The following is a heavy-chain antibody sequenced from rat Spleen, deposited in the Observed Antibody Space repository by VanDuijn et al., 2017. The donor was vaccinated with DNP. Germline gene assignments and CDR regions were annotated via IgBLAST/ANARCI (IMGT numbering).Heavy chain of an antibody. Sequence: EVQLVESGGGPVQPGRSLKLSCAASGFTFSNYYMAWVRQAPKKGLEWVATISTSGSRAYYPDSVKGRFTISRDDAKSSLYLQMNSLKSEDTATYYCARSRLPGYYPFACWGQGTLVTVSS. J-gene: IGHJ3*01. CDR1: GFTFSNYY. CDR3: ARSRLPGYYPFAC. CDR2: ISTSGSRA. D-gene: IGHD1-4*01. V-gene: IGHV5-25*01.